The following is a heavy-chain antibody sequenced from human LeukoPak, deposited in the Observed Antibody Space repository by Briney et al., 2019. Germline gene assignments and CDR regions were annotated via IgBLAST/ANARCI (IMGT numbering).Heavy chain of an antibody. J-gene: IGHJ4*02. Sequence: GGSLRLSCAASGFTFSSYSMSWIRQAPGKGLEWISYISNSGSTKYYADSVKGRFTISRDNAKNSLYLQMNSLRAEDTAVYYCAYGGSWGQGTLVTVSS. CDR2: ISNSGSTK. CDR3: AYGGS. V-gene: IGHV3-48*04. CDR1: GFTFSSYS. D-gene: IGHD4-23*01.